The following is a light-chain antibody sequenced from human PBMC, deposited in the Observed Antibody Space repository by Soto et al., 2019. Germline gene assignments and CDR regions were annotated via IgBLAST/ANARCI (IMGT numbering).Light chain of an antibody. J-gene: IGLJ1*01. CDR3: SSYTSSTNYV. CDR1: SIDIAPYNY. Sequence: QSFLTEPASVSLSPGQSLNISGTGTSIDIAPYNYVSWYQQHPGKAPKLIIYEVSYRPSGISNRFSGSKSGNTASLTISGLQAEDEADYYCSSYTSSTNYVFGTGTKVTVL. CDR2: EVS. V-gene: IGLV2-14*01.